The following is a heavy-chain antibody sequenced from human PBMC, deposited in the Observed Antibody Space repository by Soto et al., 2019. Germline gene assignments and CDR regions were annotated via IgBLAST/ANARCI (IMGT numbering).Heavy chain of an antibody. Sequence: SETLSLTCTVSGGSISSYYWSWIRQPPGKGLEWIGYIYYSGSTNYNLSLKSRVTISVDTSKNQFSLKLSSVTAADTAVYYCARVMITFGGVIVDAFDIWGQGTMVTVSS. CDR3: ARVMITFGGVIVDAFDI. V-gene: IGHV4-59*01. D-gene: IGHD3-16*02. CDR2: IYYSGST. CDR1: GGSISSYY. J-gene: IGHJ3*02.